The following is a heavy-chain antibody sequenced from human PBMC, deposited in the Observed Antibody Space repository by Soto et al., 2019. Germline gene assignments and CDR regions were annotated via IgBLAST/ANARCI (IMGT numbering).Heavy chain of an antibody. CDR3: ARGPHMTTVTQPVDY. D-gene: IGHD4-17*01. Sequence: QVQLVESGGGVVQPGRSLRLSCEESGFTFSSYAMQWVRQAPGKGLEWVAVIWYDGSNEYYADSVKGRFTISRDNSKNTLYLQMNSLRAEDTAVYYCARGPHMTTVTQPVDYWGQGTLVTVSS. J-gene: IGHJ4*02. CDR2: IWYDGSNE. V-gene: IGHV3-33*01. CDR1: GFTFSSYA.